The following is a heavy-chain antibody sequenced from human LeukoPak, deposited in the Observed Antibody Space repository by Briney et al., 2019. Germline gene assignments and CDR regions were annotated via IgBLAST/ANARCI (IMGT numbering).Heavy chain of an antibody. CDR1: GGSFSDYY. V-gene: IGHV4-34*01. J-gene: IGHJ1*01. CDR2: INHSGST. CDR3: ANSSDFQQH. Sequence: SETLSLTCAVYGGSFSDYYWSSFRQPPGKGLEWIGEINHSGSTNYNPSLKSRVTISVDTSKNQFSLKLSSVTAADTAVYYCANSSDFQQHWGQGTRVTVSS. D-gene: IGHD3-22*01.